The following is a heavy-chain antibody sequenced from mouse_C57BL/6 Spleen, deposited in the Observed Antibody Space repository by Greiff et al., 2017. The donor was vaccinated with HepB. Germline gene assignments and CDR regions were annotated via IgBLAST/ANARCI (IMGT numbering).Heavy chain of an antibody. CDR2: IDPSDSYT. V-gene: IGHV1-59*01. CDR1: GYTFTSYW. Sequence: VQLQQPGAELVRPGTSVKLSCKASGYTFTSYWMHWVKQRPGQGLEWIGVIDPSDSYTNYNQKFKGKATLTVDTSSSTAYMQLSSLTSEDSAVYYCARRAYGNYAYAMDYWGQGTSVTVSS. D-gene: IGHD2-1*01. J-gene: IGHJ4*01. CDR3: ARRAYGNYAYAMDY.